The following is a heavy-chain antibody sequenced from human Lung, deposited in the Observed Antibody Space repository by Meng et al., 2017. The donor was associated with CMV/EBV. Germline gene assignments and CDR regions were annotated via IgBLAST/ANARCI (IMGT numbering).Heavy chain of an antibody. CDR1: GGSLSSRNW. J-gene: IGHJ4*02. V-gene: IGHV4-4*02. CDR3: ARVGAYCGGDCYHPR. Sequence: QVQLEESGPGRVKPSGTLALTCAVTGGSLSSRNWWSWVRQPPRKGLEWIGEIYHSGSTNYNPSLKSRVTISVDESKNQFSRRLSSVTAADTAVYYCARVGAYCGGDCYHPRWGQGTLVTVSS. D-gene: IGHD2-21*02. CDR2: IYHSGST.